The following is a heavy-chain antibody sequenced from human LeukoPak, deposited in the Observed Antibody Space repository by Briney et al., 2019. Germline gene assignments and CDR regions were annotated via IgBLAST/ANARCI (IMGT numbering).Heavy chain of an antibody. V-gene: IGHV1-18*01. J-gene: IGHJ5*02. CDR3: ARDSDIVVVPAATPHGQNNWFDP. Sequence: ASVKVSCKASGYTFTSYGISWVRQAPGQGLEWMGWISAYNGNTNYAQKLQGRVTMTTDTSTSTAYTELRSLRSDDTAVYYCARDSDIVVVPAATPHGQNNWFDPWGQGTLVTVSS. CDR2: ISAYNGNT. CDR1: GYTFTSYG. D-gene: IGHD2-2*01.